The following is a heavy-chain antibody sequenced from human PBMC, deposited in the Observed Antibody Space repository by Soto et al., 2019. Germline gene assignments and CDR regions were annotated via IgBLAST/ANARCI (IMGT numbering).Heavy chain of an antibody. D-gene: IGHD3-22*01. CDR3: ARTVLYYDSSGYAKNWFDP. CDR2: MNPNSGNT. V-gene: IGHV1-8*01. Sequence: QVQLVQSGAEVKKPGASVKVSCKASRYTFTSYDINWVRQATGQGLEWMGWMNPNSGNTGYAQKFQGRVTMNRNTSISRAYMELSSLRSEDTAVYYCARTVLYYDSSGYAKNWFDPWGQGTLVTVSS. CDR1: RYTFTSYD. J-gene: IGHJ5*02.